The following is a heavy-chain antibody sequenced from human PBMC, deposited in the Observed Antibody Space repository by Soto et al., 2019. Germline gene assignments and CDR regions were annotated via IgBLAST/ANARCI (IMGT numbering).Heavy chain of an antibody. CDR3: ARVPQGAYYDFWSGYSPFDY. V-gene: IGHV1-18*01. CDR2: ISAYNGNT. CDR1: GYTFTSYG. D-gene: IGHD3-3*01. Sequence: ASVKVSCKASGYTFTSYGISWVRQAPGQGLEWMGWISAYNGNTNYAQKLQGRVTMTTDTSTSTAYMELRSLRSDDTAVYYCARVPQGAYYDFWSGYSPFDYWGQGTLVTVYS. J-gene: IGHJ4*02.